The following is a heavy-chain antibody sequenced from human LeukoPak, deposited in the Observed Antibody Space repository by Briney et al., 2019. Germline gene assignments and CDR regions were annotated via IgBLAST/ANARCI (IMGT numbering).Heavy chain of an antibody. J-gene: IGHJ2*01. D-gene: IGHD2-8*01. CDR3: VLRYCTNGECYNWYFDL. V-gene: IGHV1-69*05. Sequence: SVKVSCKASGGTFSSYAISWVRQAPGQGLEWMGGIIPIFGTANYAQKFQGRVTITTDESTSTAYMELSSLRSEDTAVYYCVLRYCTNGECYNWYFDLWGRGTLVTVSS. CDR2: IIPIFGTA. CDR1: GGTFSSYA.